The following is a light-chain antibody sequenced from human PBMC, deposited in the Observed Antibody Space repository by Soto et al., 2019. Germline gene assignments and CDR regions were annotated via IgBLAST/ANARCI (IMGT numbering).Light chain of an antibody. CDR3: QQRSNWL. CDR2: DAS. V-gene: IGKV3-11*01. Sequence: EIELTQSPATLSLSPGERATLSCRASQSVSSYLAWYQHKPGQAPRLLIYDASNRAMGIPARFSGSGSGTDFTLTISSLEPEDFAVYYCQQRSNWLFGGGTKVEIK. J-gene: IGKJ4*01. CDR1: QSVSSY.